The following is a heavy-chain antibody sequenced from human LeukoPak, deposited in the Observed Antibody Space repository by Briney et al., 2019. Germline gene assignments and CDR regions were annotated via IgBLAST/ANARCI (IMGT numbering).Heavy chain of an antibody. Sequence: SETLSLTCTVSGGSISSGGYYWSWIRQHPGKGLEWIGYIYYSGSTYYNPSLKSRVIISVDTSKNQFSLKLSSVTAADTAVYYCASLGSSGWLDYWGQGTLVTVSS. CDR2: IYYSGST. J-gene: IGHJ4*02. CDR3: ASLGSSGWLDY. CDR1: GGSISSGGYY. V-gene: IGHV4-31*03. D-gene: IGHD6-19*01.